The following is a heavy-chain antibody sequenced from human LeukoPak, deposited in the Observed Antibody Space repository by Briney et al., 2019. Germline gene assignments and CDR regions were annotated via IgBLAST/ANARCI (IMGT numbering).Heavy chain of an antibody. CDR2: INHSGST. CDR3: ARGNGPLGELFY. V-gene: IGHV4-34*01. D-gene: IGHD3-16*01. Sequence: SETLSLTCAVYGGSFSGYYWSWIRQPPGKGLEWIGEINHSGSTNYNPSLKSRVTISVDTSKNQFSLKLSSVTAADTAVYYCARGNGPLGELFYWGQGTLVTVSS. CDR1: GGSFSGYY. J-gene: IGHJ4*02.